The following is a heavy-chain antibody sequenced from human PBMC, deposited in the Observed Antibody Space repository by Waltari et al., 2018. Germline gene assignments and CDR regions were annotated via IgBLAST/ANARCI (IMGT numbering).Heavy chain of an antibody. CDR2: VSSRTTYK. CDR3: ARGILRSSEWLLMDYCEY. V-gene: IGHV3-21*01. CDR1: GFNFKNYT. Sequence: EVQLEESGGGLVKPGGSLRLSCAASGFNFKNYTLTWVPQAPGKGLEWVSTVSSRTTYKYYADSVKGRFTISRDNAKNSLYLQMNSLRAEDTAVYYCARGILRSSEWLLMDYCEYWGQGALVTVSS. D-gene: IGHD3-3*01. J-gene: IGHJ4*02.